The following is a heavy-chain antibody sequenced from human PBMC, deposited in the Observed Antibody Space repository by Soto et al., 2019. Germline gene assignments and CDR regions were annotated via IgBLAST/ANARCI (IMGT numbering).Heavy chain of an antibody. J-gene: IGHJ3*02. CDR3: AKGSAEYYGSGVWGGGHHDAFDI. CDR2: IKSKVDGGTA. Sequence: GGSLRLSCEASGFTFSNAWMNWVRQGPGKGLEWLGRIKSKVDGGTADYGAATKGRFSISRDDLKNMLYLQMNSLRAEDTAVHYCAKGSAEYYGSGVWGGGHHDAFDIWGQGTMVTVSS. V-gene: IGHV3-15*01. D-gene: IGHD3-10*01. CDR1: GFTFSNAW.